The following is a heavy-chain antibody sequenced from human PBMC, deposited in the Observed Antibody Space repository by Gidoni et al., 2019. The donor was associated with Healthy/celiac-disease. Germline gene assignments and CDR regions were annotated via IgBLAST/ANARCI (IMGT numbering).Heavy chain of an antibody. Sequence: QVQLQESGPGLVKPSETLSLTCTVAGGSISSYYWSWIRQPPGKGLEWIGYIYYSGSTNYNPSLKSRVTISVDTSKNQFSLKLSSVTAADTAVYYCARYIVLIRDAFDIWGQGTMVTVSS. CDR2: IYYSGST. J-gene: IGHJ3*02. CDR1: GGSISSYY. CDR3: ARYIVLIRDAFDI. D-gene: IGHD2-8*01. V-gene: IGHV4-59*01.